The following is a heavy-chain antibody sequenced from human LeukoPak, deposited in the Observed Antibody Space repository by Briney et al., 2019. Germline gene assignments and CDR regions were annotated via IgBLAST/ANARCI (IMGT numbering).Heavy chain of an antibody. CDR2: INGDGSIT. J-gene: IGHJ4*02. Sequence: GGSLRLSCSASGFTFSSYAMYWVRQGPGKGLVWVSRINGDGSITEYSDSVKGRFTISRDNAKNTLYLQMNSLRADDTALYYCARDFDAPSNYWGRGTLVTVSS. D-gene: IGHD3-9*01. V-gene: IGHV3-74*03. CDR1: GFTFSSYA. CDR3: ARDFDAPSNY.